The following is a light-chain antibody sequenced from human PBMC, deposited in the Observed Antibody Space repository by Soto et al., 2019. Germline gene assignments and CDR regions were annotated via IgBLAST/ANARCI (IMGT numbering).Light chain of an antibody. J-gene: IGLJ3*02. CDR1: SSDVGGYNY. V-gene: IGLV2-8*01. CDR2: EVS. Sequence: QSALTQPPSASGSPGQSVTISCTGTSSDVGGYNYVSWYQQHPGKAPKLMIYEVSKRPSGVPDRFSGSKSGNTASLTVSGPQAGDEADYYCSSYAGSNLWVFGGGTKVTVL. CDR3: SSYAGSNLWV.